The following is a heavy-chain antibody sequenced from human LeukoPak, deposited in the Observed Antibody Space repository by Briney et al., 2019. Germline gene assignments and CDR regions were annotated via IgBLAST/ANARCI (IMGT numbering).Heavy chain of an antibody. CDR2: ISSSSSTI. CDR3: ARSKRNGFDI. Sequence: GGSLRLSCTASGFTFSSYSMNWVRQAPGKGLEWVSYISSSSSTIYYADSVKGRFTISRDTAKNSLYLQMNSLRAEDTAVYYCARSKRNGFDIWGQGTMVTVSS. V-gene: IGHV3-48*01. CDR1: GFTFSSYS. J-gene: IGHJ3*02.